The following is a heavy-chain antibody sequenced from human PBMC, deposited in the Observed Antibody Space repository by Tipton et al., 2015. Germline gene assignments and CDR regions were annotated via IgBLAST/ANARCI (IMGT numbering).Heavy chain of an antibody. D-gene: IGHD4-23*01. CDR2: ISHSGNT. Sequence: GLVKPSETLSLTCAVSAYSISSDYYWGWIRQPPGKGLEWIGSISHSGNTYYNPSLKSRVTISVDASKNQFSLKLSSVTAADTAVYYCARALFYGGNTDWYFDLWGRGTLVTVSS. V-gene: IGHV4-38-2*01. CDR1: AYSISSDYY. J-gene: IGHJ2*01. CDR3: ARALFYGGNTDWYFDL.